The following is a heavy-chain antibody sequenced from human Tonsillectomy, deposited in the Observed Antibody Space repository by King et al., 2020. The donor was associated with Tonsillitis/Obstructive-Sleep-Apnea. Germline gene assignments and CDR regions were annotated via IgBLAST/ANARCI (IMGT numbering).Heavy chain of an antibody. V-gene: IGHV3-43*01. CDR3: VRGESLDQ. J-gene: IGHJ4*02. CDR1: GFTFDDFT. D-gene: IGHD2/OR15-2a*01. CDR2: VSWDGGRT. Sequence: VQLVESGGDAVQPGGSLRLSCAASGFTFDDFTMHWVRQPPGKGLEWVSLVSWDGGRTNYPDSVKGRFTISRDNNKNSLYLQMNSLRTEDTGLYYCVRGESLDQWGQGTLVTVSS.